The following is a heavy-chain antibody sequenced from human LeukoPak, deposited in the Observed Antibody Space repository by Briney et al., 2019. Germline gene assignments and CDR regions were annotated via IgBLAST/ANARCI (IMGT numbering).Heavy chain of an antibody. CDR1: GFTFSSYG. V-gene: IGHV3-30*02. D-gene: IGHD5-18*01. J-gene: IGHJ4*02. CDR2: IRYDGSNK. Sequence: GGSLRLSCAASGFTFSSYGMHWVRQAPGKGLEWVAFIRYDGSNKYYADSVKGRFTISRDNSKNTLYLQMNSLRAEHTAVYYCAKDLFRGYSYGSGEYFDYWGQGTLVTVSS. CDR3: AKDLFRGYSYGSGEYFDY.